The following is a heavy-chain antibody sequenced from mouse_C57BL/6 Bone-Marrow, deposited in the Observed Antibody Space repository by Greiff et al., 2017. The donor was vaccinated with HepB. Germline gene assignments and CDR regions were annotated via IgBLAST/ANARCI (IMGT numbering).Heavy chain of an antibody. J-gene: IGHJ1*03. Sequence: EVQVVESGAELVKPGASVKLSCTASGFNIKDYYMHWVKQRTEQGLEWIGRIDPEDGETKYAPKFQGKATITADTSANTAYLQLSSLTSEDTAVYYCARSSSPYWYFDVWGTGTTVTVSS. CDR3: ARSSSPYWYFDV. CDR2: IDPEDGET. V-gene: IGHV14-2*01. CDR1: GFNIKDYY. D-gene: IGHD1-1*01.